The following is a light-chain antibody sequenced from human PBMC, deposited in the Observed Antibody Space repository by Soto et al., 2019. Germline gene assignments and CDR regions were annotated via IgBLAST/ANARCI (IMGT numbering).Light chain of an antibody. CDR2: EVT. CDR1: SSDVGYYDY. Sequence: QSVLTQPPSASGFPGQSVTISCTGTSSDVGYYDYVSWYQQHPGKAPKLVIYEVTKRPSGVPDRVSASKSGNTASLTVSGLRAEDEADYYCSSYAGSYTFVVFGTGTKGTVL. J-gene: IGLJ1*01. V-gene: IGLV2-8*01. CDR3: SSYAGSYTFVV.